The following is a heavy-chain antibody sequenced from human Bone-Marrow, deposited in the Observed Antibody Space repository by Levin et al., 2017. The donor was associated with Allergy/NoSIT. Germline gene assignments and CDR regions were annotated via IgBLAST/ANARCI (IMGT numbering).Heavy chain of an antibody. Sequence: PGGSLRLSCTASGFTFGAYAMTWVRQAPGKRLEWVSSTSGSGATPYYSDSVKGRFTISRDNSKNTLWLQMNGLRGDDTALYYCAKGPNYGGNTDYFDLWGQGTLVTVSS. CDR2: TSGSGATP. CDR3: AKGPNYGGNTDYFDL. J-gene: IGHJ5*02. CDR1: GFTFGAYA. D-gene: IGHD4-23*01. V-gene: IGHV3-23*01.